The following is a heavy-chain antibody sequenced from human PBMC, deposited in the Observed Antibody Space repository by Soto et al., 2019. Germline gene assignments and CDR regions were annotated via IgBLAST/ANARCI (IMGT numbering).Heavy chain of an antibody. CDR1: GGIFNSYT. Sequence: QVQLVQSGAEVKKPGSSVKVSCKASGGIFNSYTFGWVRQAPGQGLEWMGRIVPIIGLANYTHTFQGRVTITADKATTTVYMELSRLRSEDTAVYYCARPDYGDYGWFDPWGQGTLVIVSS. D-gene: IGHD4-17*01. J-gene: IGHJ5*02. CDR2: IVPIIGLA. CDR3: ARPDYGDYGWFDP. V-gene: IGHV1-69*02.